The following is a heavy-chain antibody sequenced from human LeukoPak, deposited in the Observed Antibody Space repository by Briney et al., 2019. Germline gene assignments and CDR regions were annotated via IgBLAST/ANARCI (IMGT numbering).Heavy chain of an antibody. CDR3: VRDLGSGWPDY. CDR2: ISGYNGDT. D-gene: IGHD6-19*01. J-gene: IGHJ4*02. Sequence: ASVKVSWKASGYTFTSYGISWVRQAPGQGLEWMGWISGYNGDTNYAQKFQGRVTMTTDTSTSTGYMELRSLRSDDTAVYYCVRDLGSGWPDYWGQGTLVTVSS. CDR1: GYTFTSYG. V-gene: IGHV1-18*01.